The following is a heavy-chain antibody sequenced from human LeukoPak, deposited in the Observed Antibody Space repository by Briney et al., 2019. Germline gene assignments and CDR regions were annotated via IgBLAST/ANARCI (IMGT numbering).Heavy chain of an antibody. Sequence: PGGSLRLSCAASGFTFSSCAMSWVRQAPGKGLEWVSTINGSGGSTYYADSVKGRFTISRDNSKNTLYLQMNSLRAEDTAVYYCAKSWCYDSSGYYPFGYWGQGTLVTVSS. D-gene: IGHD3-22*01. CDR2: INGSGGST. J-gene: IGHJ4*02. CDR1: GFTFSSCA. V-gene: IGHV3-23*01. CDR3: AKSWCYDSSGYYPFGY.